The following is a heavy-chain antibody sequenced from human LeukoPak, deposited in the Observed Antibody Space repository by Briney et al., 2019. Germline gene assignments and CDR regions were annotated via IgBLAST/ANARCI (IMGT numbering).Heavy chain of an antibody. Sequence: ASVKVSCKASGYSFTSYYIHWVRQAPGQGPEWLGWINPGSGGTDYAQKFQGRVTMTRDTSTNTAYMELTSLRSDDTAVYYCARLGSLGVTLVWGGPSRTTIDYWGQGTLVTVSS. V-gene: IGHV1-2*02. CDR3: ARLGSLGVTLVWGGPSRTTIDY. CDR2: INPGSGGT. J-gene: IGHJ4*02. D-gene: IGHD3-16*01. CDR1: GYSFTSYY.